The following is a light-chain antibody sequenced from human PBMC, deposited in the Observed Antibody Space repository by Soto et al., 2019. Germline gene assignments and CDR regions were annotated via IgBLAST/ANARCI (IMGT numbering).Light chain of an antibody. CDR1: QSVTTH. CDR3: QQRGSWPPVT. V-gene: IGKV3-11*01. CDR2: DAS. Sequence: EIVLTQSPATLSLSPGESATLSCRASQSVTTHLAWYQQKSGQAPRLLIYDASNRAPGIPARFSGSGSGTDFTLTISSLEPEDFAVYYCQQRGSWPPVTFGGGTRLEIK. J-gene: IGKJ4*01.